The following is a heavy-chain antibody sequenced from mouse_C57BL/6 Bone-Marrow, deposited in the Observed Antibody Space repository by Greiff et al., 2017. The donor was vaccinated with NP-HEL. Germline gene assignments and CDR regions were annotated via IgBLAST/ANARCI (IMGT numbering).Heavy chain of an antibody. CDR3: ARTETLLLSYAMDY. Sequence: QVQLKESGPGLVAPSQSLSITCTVSGFSLTSYAISWVRQPPGKGLEWLGVIWPGGGTNYNSALKSRLSISKDNSKSQVFLKMNSLQTDDTARYYCARTETLLLSYAMDYWGQGTSVTVSS. V-gene: IGHV2-9-1*01. J-gene: IGHJ4*01. CDR1: GFSLTSYA. CDR2: IWPGGGT. D-gene: IGHD2-1*01.